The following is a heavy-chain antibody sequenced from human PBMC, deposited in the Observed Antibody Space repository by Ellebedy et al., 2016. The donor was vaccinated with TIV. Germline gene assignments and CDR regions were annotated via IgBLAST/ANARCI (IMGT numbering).Heavy chain of an antibody. D-gene: IGHD2/OR15-2a*01. CDR2: IYYSGYT. J-gene: IGHJ3*01. Sequence: SETLSLTCTVSGGSINNYYWSWIRQPPGKGLEWIGFIYYSGYTNYNPSLKSRLIISLDTSKNQFSLKLSSVTAADTAIYYCARHFKEADFGAFDVWGQGTMVTVSS. CDR3: ARHFKEADFGAFDV. CDR1: GGSINNYY. V-gene: IGHV4-59*08.